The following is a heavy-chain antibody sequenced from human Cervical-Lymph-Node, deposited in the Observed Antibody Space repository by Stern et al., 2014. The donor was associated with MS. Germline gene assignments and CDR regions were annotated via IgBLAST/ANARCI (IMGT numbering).Heavy chain of an antibody. CDR1: GYRFINNW. J-gene: IGHJ4*02. V-gene: IGHV5-51*03. CDR2: IYPGDSDI. D-gene: IGHD2-21*01. Sequence: EVQLVQSGAEVRKPGDSLKISCKTSGYRFINNWIAWVRQVPGKGLEWIGIIYPGDSDIRYSPSFQGHVTISVDKSISTVYLQWSSLKASDTAVYYCARWSVACDSWGQGALITVSS. CDR3: ARWSVACDS.